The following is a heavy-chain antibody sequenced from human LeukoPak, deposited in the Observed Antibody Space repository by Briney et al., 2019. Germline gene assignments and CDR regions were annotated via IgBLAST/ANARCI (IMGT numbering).Heavy chain of an antibody. D-gene: IGHD2-2*02. CDR1: GFTFSTYW. V-gene: IGHV3-7*03. CDR2: IKRDGSEK. CDR3: ARVYTGNRWHFDY. J-gene: IGHJ4*02. Sequence: GGSQRLSCAASGFTFSTYWMSWVRQAPGKGLECVANIKRDGSEKYYVDSVKGRFTIFRDDAKSSLYLQMNSLRAEDTAVYFCARVYTGNRWHFDYWGRGTLATVSS.